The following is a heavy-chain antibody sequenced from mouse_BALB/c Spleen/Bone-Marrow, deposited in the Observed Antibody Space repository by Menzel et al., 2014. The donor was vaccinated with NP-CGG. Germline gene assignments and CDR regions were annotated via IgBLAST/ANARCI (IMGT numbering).Heavy chain of an antibody. D-gene: IGHD1-1*02. V-gene: IGHV1-31*01. CDR2: INPYNGAT. CDR3: ARWWDLAY. J-gene: IGHJ3*01. CDR1: GHSFTGYY. Sequence: EVKLQESGPELVKPGASVKISCKASGHSFTGYYMHWVKQSHVKSLEWIGRINPYNGATSYNQNFKDKASLTVDKSSSTAYIELHGLTSEDSAVYYCARWWDLAYWGQGTLVTVSA.